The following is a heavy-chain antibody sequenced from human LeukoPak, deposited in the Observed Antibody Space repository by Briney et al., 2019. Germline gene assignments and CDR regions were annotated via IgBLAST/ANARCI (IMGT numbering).Heavy chain of an antibody. CDR2: IYTSGST. J-gene: IGHJ6*03. V-gene: IGHV4-4*07. Sequence: SETLSLTCTVSGGSISSYYWSWIRQPAGKGLEWIGRIYTSGSTNYNPSLKSRVTMSVDTSKNQFSLKLSSVTAADTAVYYCARDYGDYAGNYYYMDVWGKGTTVTISS. CDR1: GGSISSYY. CDR3: ARDYGDYAGNYYYMDV. D-gene: IGHD4-17*01.